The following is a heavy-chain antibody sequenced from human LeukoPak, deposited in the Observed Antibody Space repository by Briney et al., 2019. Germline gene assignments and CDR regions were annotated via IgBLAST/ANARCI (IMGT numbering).Heavy chain of an antibody. CDR1: GGTFSSYA. CDR2: IIPIFGTA. J-gene: IGHJ4*02. CDR3: VRRSWTDYNFDY. Sequence: SVKVSCKASGGTFSSYAISWVRQAPGQGLEWMGGIIPIFGTANYAQKFQGRVTITADESTSTAYMELSSLRSEDTAVYYCVRRSWTDYNFDYWGQGTLVTVSS. V-gene: IGHV1-69*13. D-gene: IGHD1-1*01.